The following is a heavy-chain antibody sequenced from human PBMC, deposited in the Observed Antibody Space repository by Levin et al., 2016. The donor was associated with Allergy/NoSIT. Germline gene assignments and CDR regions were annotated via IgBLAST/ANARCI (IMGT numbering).Heavy chain of an antibody. Sequence: WVRQAPGQGLEWMGWINPNSGGTNYAQKFQGWVTMTRDTSISTAYMELSRLRSDDTAVYYCARDSYGSGSYYKSYYYYYYGMDVWGQGTTVTVSS. J-gene: IGHJ6*02. CDR3: ARDSYGSGSYYKSYYYYYYGMDV. V-gene: IGHV1-2*04. D-gene: IGHD3-10*01. CDR2: INPNSGGT.